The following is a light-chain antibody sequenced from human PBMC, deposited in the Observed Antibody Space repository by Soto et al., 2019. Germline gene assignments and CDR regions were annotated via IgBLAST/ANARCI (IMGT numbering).Light chain of an antibody. CDR3: MQATQSHWT. CDR2: KVS. CDR1: QSLLHSDGNTS. Sequence: DIVMPQTPLSSPVTLGQAASISCRYSQSLLHSDGNTSLSWFQQRPGQPPRLLIYKVSDRFSGVPDRFSGSGAGTDFTLTISRVEAEDVGIYYCMQATQSHWTFGQGTKVDIK. V-gene: IGKV2-24*01. J-gene: IGKJ1*01.